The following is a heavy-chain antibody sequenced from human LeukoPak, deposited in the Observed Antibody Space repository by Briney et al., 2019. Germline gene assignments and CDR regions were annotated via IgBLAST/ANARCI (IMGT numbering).Heavy chain of an antibody. V-gene: IGHV4-61*01. D-gene: IGHD5-18*01. CDR3: ARGRSGYSYVHDAFDI. J-gene: IGHJ3*02. CDR2: IYYSGST. CDR1: GGSISSSSYY. Sequence: SETLSLTCTVSGGSISSSSYYWSWIRQPPGKGLEWIGYIYYSGSTTYNPSLKSRVTISVDTSKNQFSLKLSSVTAADTAVYYCARGRSGYSYVHDAFDIWGQGTMVTVSS.